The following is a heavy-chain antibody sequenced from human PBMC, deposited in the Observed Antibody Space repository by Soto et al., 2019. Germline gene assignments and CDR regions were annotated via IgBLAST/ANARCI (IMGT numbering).Heavy chain of an antibody. CDR2: IIPILGIA. CDR3: AREWYYYDSSGRTPYYYYYGMDV. Sequence: ASVKVSCKASGYTLTIYGVSWVRQAPGQGLEWKGKIIPILGIANYAKKIQGRVTITADESTSTAYMELCSLRSEDTAVYYCAREWYYYDSSGRTPYYYYYGMDVWGQGTTLTVSS. D-gene: IGHD3-22*01. J-gene: IGHJ6*02. V-gene: IGHV1-69*04. CDR1: GYTLTIYG.